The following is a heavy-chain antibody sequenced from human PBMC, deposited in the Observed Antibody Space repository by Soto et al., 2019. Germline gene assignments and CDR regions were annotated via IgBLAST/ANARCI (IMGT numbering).Heavy chain of an antibody. CDR3: ATKTRFYSNYQQDY. D-gene: IGHD4-4*01. CDR1: GFTFTTFA. V-gene: IGHV3-23*01. Sequence: GGPLRPPCPALGFTFTTFAMSWARQAPGKGREWVSVISGSGGSTYYADSVKGRFTISRDNSKNTLYLQMNSLRAEDTAVYYCATKTRFYSNYQQDYWGQGTLVTVSS. J-gene: IGHJ4*02. CDR2: ISGSGGST.